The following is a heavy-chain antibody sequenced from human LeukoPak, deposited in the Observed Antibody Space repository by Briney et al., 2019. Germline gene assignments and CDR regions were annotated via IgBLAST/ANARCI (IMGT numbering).Heavy chain of an antibody. CDR3: ARAKYYDILTGRNDNWFDP. CDR1: GGSISSGGYS. J-gene: IGHJ5*02. Sequence: PSETLSLTCAVSGGSISSGGYSWGWIRQPPGKGLEWIGYIYHSGSTYYNPSLKSRVTISVDRSKNQFSLKLSSVTAADTAVYYCARAKYYDILTGRNDNWFDPWGQGTLVTVSS. V-gene: IGHV4-30-2*01. CDR2: IYHSGST. D-gene: IGHD3-9*01.